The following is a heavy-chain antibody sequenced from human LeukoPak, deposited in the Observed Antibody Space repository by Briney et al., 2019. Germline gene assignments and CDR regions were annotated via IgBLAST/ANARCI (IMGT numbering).Heavy chain of an antibody. V-gene: IGHV1-8*01. D-gene: IGHD3-3*01. CDR1: GYTFTSYD. CDR2: MNPNSGNT. CDR3: ARVGLGTYYDFWSSRNWFDP. Sequence: ASVKVSCKASGYTFTSYDINWVRQATGQGLEWMGWMNPNSGNTGYAQKFQGRVTMTRNTSISTAYMELSSLRSEDTAVYYCARVGLGTYYDFWSSRNWFDPWGQGTLVTVSS. J-gene: IGHJ5*02.